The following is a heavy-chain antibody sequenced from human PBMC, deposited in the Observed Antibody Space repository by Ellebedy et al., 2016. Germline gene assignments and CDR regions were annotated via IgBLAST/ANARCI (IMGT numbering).Heavy chain of an antibody. D-gene: IGHD4-23*01. Sequence: GESLKISCAASGFTFSSYWIHWVRQAPGKGLVWVSRINNDGSGTVYADTVKGRFTISRDNAKNTVYLQMNSLRAEDTAVYYCARDGRLTTVVTEWGQGTLVTVSS. CDR3: ARDGRLTTVVTE. CDR1: GFTFSSYW. CDR2: INNDGSGT. V-gene: IGHV3-74*01. J-gene: IGHJ4*02.